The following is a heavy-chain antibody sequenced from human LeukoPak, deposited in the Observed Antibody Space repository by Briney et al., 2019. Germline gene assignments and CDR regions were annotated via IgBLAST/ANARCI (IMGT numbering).Heavy chain of an antibody. CDR1: GFTVSSNY. D-gene: IGHD3-22*01. Sequence: PGRSLRLSCAASGFTVSSNYMSWVRQAPGKGLVWVSVIYSGGSTYYADSVKGRFTISRDNSKNTLYLQMNSLRAEDTAVYYCARGGPHYYDSSGYAFDIWGQGTMVTVSS. CDR3: ARGGPHYYDSSGYAFDI. CDR2: IYSGGST. J-gene: IGHJ3*02. V-gene: IGHV3-66*02.